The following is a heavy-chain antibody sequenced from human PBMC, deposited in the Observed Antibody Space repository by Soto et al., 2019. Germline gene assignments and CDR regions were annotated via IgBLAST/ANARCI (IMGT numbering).Heavy chain of an antibody. J-gene: IGHJ6*02. Sequence: QVQLQESGPGLVKPSQTLSLTCTVSGGSISSGGYYWSWIRQHPGKGLEWIGYIYYSGSTYYNPSLKSRVTISVDTSKNQFSLKLSSVTAADTAVYSCASSETADCSGGSCYYYYGMDVWGQGTTVTVSS. CDR2: IYYSGST. CDR1: GGSISSGGYY. D-gene: IGHD2-15*01. V-gene: IGHV4-31*03. CDR3: ASSETADCSGGSCYYYYGMDV.